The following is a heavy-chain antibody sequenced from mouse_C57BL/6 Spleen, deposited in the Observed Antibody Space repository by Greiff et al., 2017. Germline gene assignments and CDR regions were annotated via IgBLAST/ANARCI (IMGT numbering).Heavy chain of an antibody. CDR1: GYTFTSYW. CDR2: IYPGSGST. D-gene: IGHD2-2*01. Sequence: VQLQQPGAELVKPGASVKMSCKASGYTFTSYWITWVKQRPGQGLEWIGDIYPGSGSTNYNEKFKSKATLTVDTSSSTAYMQLSSLTSEDSAVYYCARSTMVMGYFDYWGQGTTLTVSS. J-gene: IGHJ2*01. V-gene: IGHV1-55*01. CDR3: ARSTMVMGYFDY.